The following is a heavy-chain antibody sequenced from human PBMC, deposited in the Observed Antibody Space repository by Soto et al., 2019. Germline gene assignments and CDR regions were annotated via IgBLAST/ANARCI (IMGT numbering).Heavy chain of an antibody. J-gene: IGHJ4*02. Sequence: GGSLSLSCAASGFTFSSYAMSWVRQAPGKGLEWVSAISGSGGSTYYADSVKGRFTISRDNSKNTLYLQMNSLRAEDTAVYYCAKDWPLPFLPGAGVGLVVNSEAFDYWGQGTLVTVSS. V-gene: IGHV3-23*01. D-gene: IGHD6-19*01. CDR1: GFTFSSYA. CDR3: AKDWPLPFLPGAGVGLVVNSEAFDY. CDR2: ISGSGGST.